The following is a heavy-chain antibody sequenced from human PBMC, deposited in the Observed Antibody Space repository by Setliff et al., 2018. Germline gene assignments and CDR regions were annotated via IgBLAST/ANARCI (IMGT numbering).Heavy chain of an antibody. CDR3: AKEYVVNSFVSNSHQHYGLDV. J-gene: IGHJ6*02. CDR1: GASLSSGSYY. V-gene: IGHV4-61*02. Sequence: PSETLSLTCTVSGASLSSGSYYWSWIRQSAGKGLEWIGRIYTSGATTYSPSLKSRVSISADTSKNLFSLRLKFVTAADTAVYYCAKEYVVNSFVSNSHQHYGLDVWGQGTTVTVSS. CDR2: IYTSGAT. D-gene: IGHD2-21*01.